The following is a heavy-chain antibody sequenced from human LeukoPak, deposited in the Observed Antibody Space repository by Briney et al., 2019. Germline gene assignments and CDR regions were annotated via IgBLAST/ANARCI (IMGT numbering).Heavy chain of an antibody. CDR3: ARGPTVTFNYHYGMDV. Sequence: QPGGSLRLSCATSGFTFSDHYMDWVRKAPGKGLEWVARNRSKARGYTTEYAASVKGRFTVSRDESMNSLYLQMNSLKTEDTAVYYCARGPTVTFNYHYGMDVWGQGTTVTVSS. CDR1: GFTFSDHY. J-gene: IGHJ6*02. V-gene: IGHV3-72*01. CDR2: NRSKARGYTT. D-gene: IGHD4-17*01.